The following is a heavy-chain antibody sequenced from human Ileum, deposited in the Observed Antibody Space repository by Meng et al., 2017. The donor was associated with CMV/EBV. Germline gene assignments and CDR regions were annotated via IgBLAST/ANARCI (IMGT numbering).Heavy chain of an antibody. CDR1: GGSITNFY. CDR3: TARGIGFDGSLFDF. CDR2: IHNSGTT. D-gene: IGHD1-1*01. Sequence: QGQLQESGPGLVKPSGTLALPCTVPGGSITNFYWSWIRQSAGKGLEWLGHIHNSGTTNYNPSLKSRLTMSLDASKNQFSLNLKSVTAADTAVYYCTARGIGFDGSLFDFWGQGTLVTVSS. J-gene: IGHJ4*02. V-gene: IGHV4-4*07.